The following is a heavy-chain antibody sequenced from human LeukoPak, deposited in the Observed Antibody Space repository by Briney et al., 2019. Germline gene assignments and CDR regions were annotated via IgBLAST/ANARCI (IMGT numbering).Heavy chain of an antibody. D-gene: IGHD3-10*01. CDR3: ARIGVRSVIIFGVFDY. CDR1: GASISSNSYY. CDR2: ISYSGTT. Sequence: IPSETLSLTCSVSGASISSNSYYWGWLGRAPGKGREWIVSISYSGTTFYIPSLESRVTISADTSKNHFSLKLSSVTATDTAVYYCARIGVRSVIIFGVFDYWGQGIRVTVSS. J-gene: IGHJ4*02. V-gene: IGHV4-39*07.